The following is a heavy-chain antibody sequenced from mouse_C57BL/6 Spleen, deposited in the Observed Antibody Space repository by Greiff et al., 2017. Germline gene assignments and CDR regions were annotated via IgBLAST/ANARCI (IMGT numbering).Heavy chain of an antibody. Sequence: VQRVESGAELARPGASVKLSCKASGYTFTSYGISWVKQRPGQGLEWIGEIYPRSGNTYYNEKFKGKATLTADKSSSTAYMELRSLTSEDSAVYFCARSLNWDEAWFAYWGQGTLVTVSA. J-gene: IGHJ3*01. CDR1: GYTFTSYG. D-gene: IGHD4-1*02. CDR3: ARSLNWDEAWFAY. CDR2: IYPRSGNT. V-gene: IGHV1-81*01.